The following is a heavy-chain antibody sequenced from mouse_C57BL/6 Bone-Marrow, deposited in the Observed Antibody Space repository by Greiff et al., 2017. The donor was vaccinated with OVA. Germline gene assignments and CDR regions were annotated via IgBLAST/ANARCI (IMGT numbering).Heavy chain of an antibody. CDR1: GYTFTSYW. Sequence: VKLMESGAELVRPGTSVKLSCKASGYTFTSYWMHWVKQRPGQGLEWIGVIDPSDSYTNYNQKFKGKATLTVDTSSSTAYMQLSSLTSEDSAVYYCARGYYGSRTGFAYWGQGTLVTVSA. D-gene: IGHD1-1*01. V-gene: IGHV1-59*01. CDR2: IDPSDSYT. CDR3: ARGYYGSRTGFAY. J-gene: IGHJ3*01.